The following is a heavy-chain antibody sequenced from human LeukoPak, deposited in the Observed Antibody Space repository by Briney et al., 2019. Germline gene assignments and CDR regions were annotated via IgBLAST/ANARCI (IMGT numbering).Heavy chain of an antibody. CDR2: ISPSGGST. V-gene: IGHV1-46*01. D-gene: IGHD1-26*01. Sequence: GASVKVSCKASGYTFSSYYVHWVRQAPGQGLEWMGVISPSGGSTNYAQKFQGRLSMTRDTSTSRVYMELSSLASADTAAYYCARPGRVPLGILSGIHPSSGEKLQYNGLDVWDQGTMVIVSS. J-gene: IGHJ6*02. CDR1: GYTFSSYY. CDR3: ARPGRVPLGILSGIHPSSGEKLQYNGLDV.